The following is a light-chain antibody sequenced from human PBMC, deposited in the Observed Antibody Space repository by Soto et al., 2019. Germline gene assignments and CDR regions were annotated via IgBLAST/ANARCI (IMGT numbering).Light chain of an antibody. V-gene: IGKV3-20*01. CDR3: QGYGSTQIA. J-gene: IGKJ3*01. Sequence: EMVLTQSPGTLSLSPGERATLSCSASQSVGSNYLAWYQHKSCQAPRLLIYVASSRATGIPDRFSGSGSGADFALTITRLEPDDFAVYYCQGYGSTQIAFGPGTKVDIK. CDR1: QSVGSNY. CDR2: VAS.